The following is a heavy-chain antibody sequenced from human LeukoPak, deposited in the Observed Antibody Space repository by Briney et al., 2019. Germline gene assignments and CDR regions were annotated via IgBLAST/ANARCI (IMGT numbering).Heavy chain of an antibody. J-gene: IGHJ4*02. D-gene: IGHD3-22*01. V-gene: IGHV3-23*01. Sequence: GGSLRLSCAASGFIFSNYGMSWVRQAPGKGLEWVSAIRGNAGTTYYADSVKGRFTIFRDNHKNMLYLQMNSLRVEDTAVYYCAKGHGDASGYYYFDSWGQGTLVTVST. CDR2: IRGNAGTT. CDR1: GFIFSNYG. CDR3: AKGHGDASGYYYFDS.